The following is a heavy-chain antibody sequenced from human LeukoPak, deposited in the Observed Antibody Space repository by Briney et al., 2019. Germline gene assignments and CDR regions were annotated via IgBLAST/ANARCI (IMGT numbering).Heavy chain of an antibody. D-gene: IGHD2-2*01. CDR2: IYTSGST. CDR1: GGSISSGRYY. V-gene: IGHV4-61*02. J-gene: IGHJ3*02. Sequence: NASETLSLTRTVSGGSISSGRYYWSWIRQPAGKGLEWIGRIYTSGSTNYNPSLKSRVTISVDTSKNQFSLKLSSVTAADTAVYYCARGGYCSSTSCSDAFDIWGQGTMVTVSS. CDR3: ARGGYCSSTSCSDAFDI.